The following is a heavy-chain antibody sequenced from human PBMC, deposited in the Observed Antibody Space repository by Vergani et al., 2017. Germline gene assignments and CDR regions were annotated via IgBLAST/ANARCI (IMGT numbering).Heavy chain of an antibody. V-gene: IGHV4-30-4*01. CDR3: ASLGYCSGGSCYFFDY. Sequence: QVQLQESGPGLVKPSQTLSLTCTVSGGPISSGDYYWCWIRQPPGKGLEWLGYIYYSGSTYYNPSLKSRVTISVDTSKNQFSLKLSSVTAADTAVYYCASLGYCSGGSCYFFDYWGQGTLVTVSS. CDR1: GGPISSGDYY. CDR2: IYYSGST. J-gene: IGHJ4*02. D-gene: IGHD2-15*01.